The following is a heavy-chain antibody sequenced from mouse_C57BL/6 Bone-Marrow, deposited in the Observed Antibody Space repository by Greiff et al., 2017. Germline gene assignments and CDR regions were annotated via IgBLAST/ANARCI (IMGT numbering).Heavy chain of an antibody. J-gene: IGHJ4*01. Sequence: QVQLQQSGPGLVQPSQSLSITCTVSGFSLTSYGVHWVRQSPGKGLEWLGVIWRGGSTDYNAAFLSRLSITTDNSKSQVFFKMNSLKADDTAIYYGAKILDYYAMNCWGEGASVTASS. CDR3: AKILDYYAMNC. V-gene: IGHV2-5*01. CDR1: GFSLTSYG. CDR2: IWRGGST.